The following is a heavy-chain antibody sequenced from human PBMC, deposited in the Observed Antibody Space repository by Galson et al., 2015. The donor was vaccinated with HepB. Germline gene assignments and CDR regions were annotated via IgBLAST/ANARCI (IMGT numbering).Heavy chain of an antibody. J-gene: IGHJ4*02. CDR1: GLTFSSYA. CDR2: ISGSGGST. D-gene: IGHD6-13*01. Sequence: SLRLSCAASGLTFSSYAMSWVRQAPGKGLEWVSAISGSGGSTYYADSVKGRFTISRDNSKNTLYLQMNSLRAEDTAVYYCAKSPRAAAGIFDYWGQGTLVTVSS. CDR3: AKSPRAAAGIFDY. V-gene: IGHV3-23*01.